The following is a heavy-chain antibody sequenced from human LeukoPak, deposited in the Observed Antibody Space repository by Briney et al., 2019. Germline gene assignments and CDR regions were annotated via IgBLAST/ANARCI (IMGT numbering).Heavy chain of an antibody. CDR2: ISTQSGNT. Sequence: ASVKVSCEASGYTLTSYGINWMRQAPGQGLEWMGWISTQSGNTNYAQKVQGRLTLTTDRSTNTAYMELRSLRSDDTAVYYCARGAHGDKWGQGTMVTVSS. CDR1: GYTLTSYG. J-gene: IGHJ4*02. V-gene: IGHV1-18*01. D-gene: IGHD3-16*01. CDR3: ARGAHGDK.